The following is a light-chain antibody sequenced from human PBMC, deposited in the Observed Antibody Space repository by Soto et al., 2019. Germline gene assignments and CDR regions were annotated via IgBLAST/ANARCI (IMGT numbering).Light chain of an antibody. Sequence: EVVLTQSPATLSVSPGERATLSCRASQTVSRSLAWYQQKPGQAPRLLIYGASTRATGIPGRFSGSGSGTDFTLTISSLQSEDFATYYCQQYESYFPTFGQGTNLEMK. V-gene: IGKV3-15*01. J-gene: IGKJ2*01. CDR3: QQYESYFPT. CDR1: QTVSRS. CDR2: GAS.